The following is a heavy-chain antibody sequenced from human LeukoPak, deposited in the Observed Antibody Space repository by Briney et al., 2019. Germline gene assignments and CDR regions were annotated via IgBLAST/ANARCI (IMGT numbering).Heavy chain of an antibody. V-gene: IGHV4-59*08. D-gene: IGHD3-9*01. J-gene: IGHJ4*02. CDR3: ARHVHFDWLPRVYYFDY. Sequence: SETLSLTCTVSGGSISSYYWSWIRQPPGKGLEWIGYIYYSGSTNYNPSLKSRVTISVDTSKNQFSLKLSSVTAADTAVYYCARHVHFDWLPRVYYFDYWGQGTLVTVSS. CDR2: IYYSGST. CDR1: GGSISSYY.